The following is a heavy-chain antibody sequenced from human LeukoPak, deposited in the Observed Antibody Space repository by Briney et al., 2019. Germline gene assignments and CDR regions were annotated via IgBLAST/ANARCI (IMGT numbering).Heavy chain of an antibody. J-gene: IGHJ6*02. V-gene: IGHV3-23*01. Sequence: GGSLRLSCAASGFTFSSYAMSWVRQAPGKGLDWVSTISGSGGGTYYADSVRGRFTISRDNSKNTLYLQMNNLRAEDTAVYCCARREFYYASYGMDVWGHGTSVTVSS. D-gene: IGHD3-10*01. CDR3: ARREFYYASYGMDV. CDR1: GFTFSSYA. CDR2: ISGSGGGT.